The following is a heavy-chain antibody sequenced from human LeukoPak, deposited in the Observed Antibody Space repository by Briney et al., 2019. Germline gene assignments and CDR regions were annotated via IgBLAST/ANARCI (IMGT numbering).Heavy chain of an antibody. CDR1: GGTFSSYA. CDR2: IIPIFGTA. CDR3: ARGRIAAAGTRQGRWFDP. J-gene: IGHJ5*02. V-gene: IGHV1-69*05. Sequence: ASVKVSCKASGGTFSSYAISWVRQAPGQGLGWMGGIIPIFGTANYAQKFQGRVTITTDESTSTVYMELSSLRSEDTAVYYCARGRIAAAGTRQGRWFDPWGQGTLVTVSS. D-gene: IGHD6-13*01.